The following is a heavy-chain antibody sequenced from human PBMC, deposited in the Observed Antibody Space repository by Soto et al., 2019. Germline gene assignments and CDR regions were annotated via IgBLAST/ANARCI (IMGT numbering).Heavy chain of an antibody. CDR3: ARDLYSSGWYVILYGMDV. CDR2: IIPIFGTA. CDR1: GGTFSSYA. J-gene: IGHJ6*02. D-gene: IGHD6-19*01. Sequence: GASVKVSCKASGGTFSSYAISWVRQAPGQGLEWMGGIIPIFGTANYAQKFQGRVTITADESTSTAYMELSSLRSEDTAVYYCARDLYSSGWYVILYGMDVWGQGTTVTVSS. V-gene: IGHV1-69*13.